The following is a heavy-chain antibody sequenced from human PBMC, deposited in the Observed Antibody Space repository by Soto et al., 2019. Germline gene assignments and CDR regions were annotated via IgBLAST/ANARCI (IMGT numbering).Heavy chain of an antibody. D-gene: IGHD2-21*01. Sequence: QVQLHQWGAGLLKPSETLSLTCAVYDGSFSDYYWTWIRQSPGKGLEWIGEINHSGSTSYKSSLKCPVTISIDTSKNQVSQKLTSVTASDTAVYYCARGKFGFSYYYYYYLDVWGKGTTVTVSS. CDR3: ARGKFGFSYYYYYYLDV. V-gene: IGHV4-34*01. CDR1: DGSFSDYY. J-gene: IGHJ6*03. CDR2: INHSGST.